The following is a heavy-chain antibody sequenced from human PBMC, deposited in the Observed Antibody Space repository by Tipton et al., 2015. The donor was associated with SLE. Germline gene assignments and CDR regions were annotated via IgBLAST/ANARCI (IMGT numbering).Heavy chain of an antibody. CDR3: AKYEVGSVDP. J-gene: IGHJ5*02. D-gene: IGHD1-26*01. V-gene: IGHV4-4*09. CDR1: GGFISSYY. CDR2: IYNSGST. Sequence: TLSLTCTVSGGFISSYYWSWIRQFPGKGLEWIAYIYNSGSTNYNPSLKTRVTISVDTSKNQFSLKVNSVTAGDTAVYYCAKYEVGSVDPWGQGILVTVSS.